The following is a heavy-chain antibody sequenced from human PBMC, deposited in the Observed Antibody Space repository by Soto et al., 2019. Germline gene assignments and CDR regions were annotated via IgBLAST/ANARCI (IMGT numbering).Heavy chain of an antibody. Sequence: QVQLVQSGAEVKKPGSSVKVSCKASGGTFSSYTISWVRQAPGQGLEWMGRIIPILGIANYAQKFQGRVTLTAEKSTSTAYMELKCLRSEDTAVYYCARERLYDSSGYIPVDVWGKGTTVTVSS. CDR1: GGTFSSYT. J-gene: IGHJ6*04. CDR3: ARERLYDSSGYIPVDV. V-gene: IGHV1-69*08. CDR2: IIPILGIA. D-gene: IGHD3-22*01.